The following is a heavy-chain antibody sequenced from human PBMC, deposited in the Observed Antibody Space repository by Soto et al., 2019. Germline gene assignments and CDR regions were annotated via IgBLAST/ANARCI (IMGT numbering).Heavy chain of an antibody. CDR1: GGSISSGGYY. CDR3: AREVGSEVVYFDY. CDR2: IYYSGST. J-gene: IGHJ4*02. V-gene: IGHV4-31*03. D-gene: IGHD2-15*01. Sequence: SETLSLTCTVSGGSISSGGYYWSWIRQHPGKGLEWIGYIYYSGSTYYNPSLKSRVTISVDTSKNQFSLKLSSVTAADTAVYYCAREVGSEVVYFDYWGQGTLVTVSS.